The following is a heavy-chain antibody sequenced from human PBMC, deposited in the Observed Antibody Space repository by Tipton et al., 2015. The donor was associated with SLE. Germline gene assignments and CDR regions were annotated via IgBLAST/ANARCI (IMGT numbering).Heavy chain of an antibody. CDR3: AATLIAETGTAYYGTDV. Sequence: QLVQSGAEVKKPGTSVKVSCTVSGFAFSNSAVQWVRQARGERLEWMGWIVVGSDNTNYAQKFQERVSITRDMSTSTAYMELSSLRSEATAVYYCAATLIAETGTAYYGTDVWGQGSTVTVSS. CDR1: GFAFSNSA. CDR2: IVVGSDNT. V-gene: IGHV1-58*01. D-gene: IGHD6-19*01. J-gene: IGHJ6*02.